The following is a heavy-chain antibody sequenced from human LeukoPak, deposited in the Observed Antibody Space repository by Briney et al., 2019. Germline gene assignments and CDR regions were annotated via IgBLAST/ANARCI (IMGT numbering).Heavy chain of an antibody. CDR2: ISSSSSNI. Sequence: GGSLRLSCAASGFTFSSYSMHWVRQAPGKGLEWVSFISSSSSNIYYADSVKGRFTISRDNAKNSLYLQMNSLRAEDTAVYYCARAEPYCSGGSCYLDYWGQGTLVTVSS. V-gene: IGHV3-21*01. CDR3: ARAEPYCSGGSCYLDY. CDR1: GFTFSSYS. J-gene: IGHJ4*02. D-gene: IGHD2-15*01.